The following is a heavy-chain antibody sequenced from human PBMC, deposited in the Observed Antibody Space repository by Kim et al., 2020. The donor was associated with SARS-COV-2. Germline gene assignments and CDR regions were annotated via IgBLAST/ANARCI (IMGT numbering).Heavy chain of an antibody. J-gene: IGHJ4*02. CDR1: GFTFSSYS. CDR2: ITSGSSTL. V-gene: IGHV3-48*02. D-gene: IGHD2-2*01. Sequence: GGSLRLSCAASGFTFSSYSMSWVRQAPGKGLEWVSYITSGSSTLYYAGSVKGRFTIARDDDKNALYLQMNSLRDEDTAVYYCARDYPSSAYWGQGTLVTVSS. CDR3: ARDYPSSAY.